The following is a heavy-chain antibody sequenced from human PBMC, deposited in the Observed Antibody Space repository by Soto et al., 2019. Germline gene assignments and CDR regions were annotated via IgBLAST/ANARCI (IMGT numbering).Heavy chain of an antibody. D-gene: IGHD3-10*01. CDR3: ARRGYGLYFDY. V-gene: IGHV3-64*01. CDR2: ISGNGGST. J-gene: IGHJ4*02. CDR1: GFTFSSYA. Sequence: EVQLVESGGGLVQPGGSLRLSCAASGFTFSSYAMHWVRQAPGKGLEYVSAISGNGGSTYYANSVKGRFTISRDNSKNTLYIQMGSIRAEDVAVYYCARRGYGLYFDYWGQGTLVTVSS.